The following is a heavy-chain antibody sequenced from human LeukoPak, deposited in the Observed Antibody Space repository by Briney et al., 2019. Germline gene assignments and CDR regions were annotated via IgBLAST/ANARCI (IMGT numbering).Heavy chain of an antibody. D-gene: IGHD3-22*01. Sequence: SETLSLTCTVSGGSISSYFWSWIRQPPGMGLEWIGYIYYSGSPNYNPSLKSRVTISVDTSKNQFSLRLRSVTAADTAVYYCARVFDDYYDSSADPPLWFDPWGQGTLVTVSS. CDR1: GGSISSYF. V-gene: IGHV4-59*01. J-gene: IGHJ5*02. CDR2: IYYSGSP. CDR3: ARVFDDYYDSSADPPLWFDP.